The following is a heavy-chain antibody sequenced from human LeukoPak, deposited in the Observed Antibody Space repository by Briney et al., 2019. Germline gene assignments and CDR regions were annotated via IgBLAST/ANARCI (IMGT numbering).Heavy chain of an antibody. V-gene: IGHV3-30*18. Sequence: GGSLRLSCAASGFTFSTYGILWVRQAPGKGLEWVAVISYDGSNKYYADSVKGRFTISRDNSKNTLYLQMNSLRAEDTAIYYCAKDRGSFTYYFDYWGQGTLVTVSS. D-gene: IGHD1-26*01. CDR2: ISYDGSNK. CDR3: AKDRGSFTYYFDY. J-gene: IGHJ4*02. CDR1: GFTFSTYG.